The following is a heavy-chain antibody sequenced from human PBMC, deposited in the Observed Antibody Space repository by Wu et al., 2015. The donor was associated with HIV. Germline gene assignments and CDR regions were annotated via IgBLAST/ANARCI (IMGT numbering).Heavy chain of an antibody. Sequence: QVQLVQSGAEVKKPGSSVKVSCKASGGTFRNHAISWVRQAPGQGLEWMGRIIPISGTAIYAQRFQGRVTITADKPTDTAYMELSTLRSDDTAAYYCARGSILEMSTASYYYYVMDVWGQGTTVTVSS. V-gene: IGHV1-69*13. D-gene: IGHD5-24*01. CDR2: IIPISGTA. CDR1: GGTFRNHA. J-gene: IGHJ6*02. CDR3: ARGSILEMSTASYYYYVMDV.